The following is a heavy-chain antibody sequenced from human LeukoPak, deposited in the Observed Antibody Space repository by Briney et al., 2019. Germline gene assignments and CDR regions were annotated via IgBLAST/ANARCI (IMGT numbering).Heavy chain of an antibody. CDR1: GGSISSSSYY. D-gene: IGHD3-22*01. CDR3: ARWRGSGYYSSFDY. Sequence: SETLSLTCTVSGGSISSSSYYWGWIRQPPGKGLEWIGSIYYSGSTYYNPSLKSRVTISVDTSKNQFSLKLSSVTAADTAVYYCARWRGSGYYSSFDYWGQGTLVTVSS. V-gene: IGHV4-39*07. J-gene: IGHJ4*02. CDR2: IYYSGST.